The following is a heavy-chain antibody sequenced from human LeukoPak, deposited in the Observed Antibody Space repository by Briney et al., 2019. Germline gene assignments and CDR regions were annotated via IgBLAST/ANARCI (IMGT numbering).Heavy chain of an antibody. J-gene: IGHJ3*02. V-gene: IGHV1-69*05. D-gene: IGHD2-2*02. CDR3: AVEYCSSTSCYTGSDAFDI. Sequence: SVTVSCKASGGTFSSYAISWVRQAPGQGLEWMGGIIPIFGTANYAQKFQGRVTITTDESTSTAYMELSSLRSEDTAVYYCAVEYCSSTSCYTGSDAFDIWGQGTMVTVSS. CDR2: IIPIFGTA. CDR1: GGTFSSYA.